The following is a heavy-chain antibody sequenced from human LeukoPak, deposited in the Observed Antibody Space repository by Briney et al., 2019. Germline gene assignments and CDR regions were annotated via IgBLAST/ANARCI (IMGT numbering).Heavy chain of an antibody. Sequence: SVKVSCKASGVTFSSYAISWVRQAPGQGLEWMGGIIPIFGTANYAQKFQGRVTITTDESTSTAYMELSSLRSEDTAVYYCARVISADYYYYMDVRGKGTTVTVSS. CDR3: ARVISADYYYYMDV. D-gene: IGHD2-21*01. J-gene: IGHJ6*03. CDR1: GVTFSSYA. CDR2: IIPIFGTA. V-gene: IGHV1-69*05.